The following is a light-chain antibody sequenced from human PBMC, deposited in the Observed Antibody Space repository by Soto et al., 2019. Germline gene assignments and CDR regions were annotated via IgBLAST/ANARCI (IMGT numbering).Light chain of an antibody. J-gene: IGKJ2*01. V-gene: IGKV1-39*01. CDR2: ASF. Sequence: DIQMTQSPSLSVSVGDKVTITCRASHSISNFLNWYQQKAGKAPKLLIYASFNLQSGVPSRFSGSGSGTDFTLTISSLQPEDFATYYCQQNYITPYTFGQGTKLEMK. CDR1: HSISNF. CDR3: QQNYITPYT.